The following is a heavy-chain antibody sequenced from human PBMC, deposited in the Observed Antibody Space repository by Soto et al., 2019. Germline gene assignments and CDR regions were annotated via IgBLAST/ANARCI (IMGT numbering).Heavy chain of an antibody. D-gene: IGHD3-3*02. CDR1: GGSISSSSSY. Sequence: PSETLSLTCTVSGGSISSSSSYWGWIRQPPGKRLEWIGNIYYSGTTSYNPSLKSRLTISVDTSKNQFSLNLSSVTAADTAVYYSARMTTSSISCYYFDYWGQGALVTVSS. CDR2: IYYSGTT. J-gene: IGHJ4*02. V-gene: IGHV4-39*01. CDR3: ARMTTSSISCYYFDY.